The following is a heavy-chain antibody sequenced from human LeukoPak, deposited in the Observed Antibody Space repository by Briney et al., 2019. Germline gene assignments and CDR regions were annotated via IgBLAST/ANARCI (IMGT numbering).Heavy chain of an antibody. CDR1: GFTVSSNY. Sequence: PGGSLRLSCAASGFTVSSNYMGWVRQAPGKGLEWVAFIRYDGSNKYYADSVKGRFTISRDNSKNTLYLQMNSLRAEDTAVYYCAKDSVFKVYYYYYYMDVWGKGTTVTVSS. D-gene: IGHD2-21*01. V-gene: IGHV3-30*02. CDR3: AKDSVFKVYYYYYYMDV. CDR2: IRYDGSNK. J-gene: IGHJ6*03.